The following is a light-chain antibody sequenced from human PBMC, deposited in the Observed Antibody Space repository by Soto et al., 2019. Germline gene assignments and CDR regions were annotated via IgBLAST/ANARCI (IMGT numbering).Light chain of an antibody. V-gene: IGKV3D-20*01. Sequence: EIVLTQAAATLSLSPGERATLSCGASQSISSNYLAWYQQKPGLAPRLLIFDASSRATGIPDRFSGSGSGTDFTLTISRLEPEDFAVYYCHQYGSSPRTFGQGTKVDIK. CDR1: QSISSNY. CDR3: HQYGSSPRT. CDR2: DAS. J-gene: IGKJ1*01.